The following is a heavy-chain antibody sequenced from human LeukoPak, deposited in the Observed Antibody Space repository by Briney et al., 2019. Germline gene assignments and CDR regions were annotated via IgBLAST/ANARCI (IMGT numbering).Heavy chain of an antibody. Sequence: GGSLRLSCSASGFTFSSYAMHWVRQAPGKGLEYVSAISSNGGSTYYADSVKGRFTISRDNSKNTLHLQMSSPRAEHTAVYYCVTHTAMANFDYWGQGTLVTVSS. CDR2: ISSNGGST. CDR3: VTHTAMANFDY. V-gene: IGHV3-64D*06. J-gene: IGHJ4*02. D-gene: IGHD5-18*01. CDR1: GFTFSSYA.